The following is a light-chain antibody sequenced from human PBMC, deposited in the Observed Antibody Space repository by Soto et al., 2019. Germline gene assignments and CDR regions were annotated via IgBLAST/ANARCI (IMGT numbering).Light chain of an antibody. Sequence: DIQMTQSPSSVSASAGDRVTITCRASQDISSWLAWYQQKPGKAPTLLIYATSSVHTGVPSRFSGRGSGTDFTLTISSLQPEDFATYYCQQANTFPGTFGQGTRLEIK. J-gene: IGKJ5*01. CDR1: QDISSW. CDR2: ATS. V-gene: IGKV1-12*01. CDR3: QQANTFPGT.